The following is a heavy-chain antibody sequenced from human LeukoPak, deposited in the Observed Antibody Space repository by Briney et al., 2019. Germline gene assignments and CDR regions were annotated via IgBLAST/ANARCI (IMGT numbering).Heavy chain of an antibody. CDR1: GFTFDDYA. Sequence: GRSLRLSCAASGFTFDDYAMHWVRQAPGKGLEWVSGISWNSGSIGYADSVKGRFTISRDNAKNSLYLQMNSLRAEDTAIYYCARSGPAWRSLNWGQGTLVTVSS. CDR3: ARSGPAWRSLN. J-gene: IGHJ4*02. CDR2: ISWNSGSI. V-gene: IGHV3-9*01. D-gene: IGHD1-14*01.